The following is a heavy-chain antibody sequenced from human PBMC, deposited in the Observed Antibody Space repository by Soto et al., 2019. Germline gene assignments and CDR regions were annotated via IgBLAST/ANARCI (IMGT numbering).Heavy chain of an antibody. V-gene: IGHV1-2*02. CDR2: INPICGGT. J-gene: IGHJ4*02. D-gene: IGHD3-22*01. Sequence: ASVKGSCKASGGSFSSFAFSWVRQAPGQGLEWMGWINPICGGTNSAQKFQGRVTMTRDTSISTAYMELSRLRSDDTAVYYCARVEPISGPYSIDYWGQGTLVTVSS. CDR3: ARVEPISGPYSIDY. CDR1: GGSFSSFA.